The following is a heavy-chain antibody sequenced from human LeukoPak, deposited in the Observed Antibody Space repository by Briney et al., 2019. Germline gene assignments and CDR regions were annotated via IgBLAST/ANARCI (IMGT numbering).Heavy chain of an antibody. CDR2: IKQDGSEK. Sequence: GGSLRLSCTASGFTFSAYWMSWVRQAPGKGLEWVANIKQDGSEKYYVDSVKGRFTVSKDNARNSLFLQMNSLRTEDTAGYYCARGRISMVRGLIRVTHFDSWGQGTLATVSS. J-gene: IGHJ4*02. CDR3: ARGRISMVRGLIRVTHFDS. V-gene: IGHV3-7*01. D-gene: IGHD3-10*01. CDR1: GFTFSAYW.